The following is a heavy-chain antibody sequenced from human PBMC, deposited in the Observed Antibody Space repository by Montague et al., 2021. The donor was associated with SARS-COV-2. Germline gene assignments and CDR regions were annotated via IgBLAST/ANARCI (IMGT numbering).Heavy chain of an antibody. CDR3: ARGGLAGGNYDIWSCSYTSPLDY. D-gene: IGHD3-3*01. V-gene: IGHV4-34*01. J-gene: IGHJ4*02. Sequence: SETLSLTCAVYGGSFSAHSWSWIRQSPGKGLEWIGEINHRGSTTYMSSLKSRVTMSVDTSKNQFSLKMSSVTAADTAMYYCARGGLAGGNYDIWSCSYTSPLDYWGQGTQVTVSS. CDR2: INHRGST. CDR1: GGSFSAHS.